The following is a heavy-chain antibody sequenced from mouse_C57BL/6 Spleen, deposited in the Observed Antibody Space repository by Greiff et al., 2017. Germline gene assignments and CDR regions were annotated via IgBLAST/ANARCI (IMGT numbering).Heavy chain of an antibody. CDR3: ARQDYGN. CDR1: GFTFSSYG. Sequence: VQLQQSGGDLVKPGGSLKLSCAASGFTFSSYGMSWVRQTPDKRLEWVATISSGGSYTYYPDSVKGRFTISRDNAKNTLYLQMSSLKSEDTAMYYCARQDYGNWGQGTTLTVSS. J-gene: IGHJ2*01. CDR2: ISSGGSYT. V-gene: IGHV5-6*01. D-gene: IGHD1-1*01.